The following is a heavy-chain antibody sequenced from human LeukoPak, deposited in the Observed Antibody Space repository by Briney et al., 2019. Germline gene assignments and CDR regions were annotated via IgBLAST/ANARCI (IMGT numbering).Heavy chain of an antibody. CDR2: IIPIFGTA. CDR3: ARGSQWGLLVDLDY. J-gene: IGHJ4*02. D-gene: IGHD1-26*01. V-gene: IGHV1-69*13. CDR1: GGTFSSYA. Sequence: EASVKVSCKASGGTFSSYAISWVRQAPGQGLEWMGGIIPIFGTANYAQKFQGRVTAYMELSSLRSEDTAVYYCARGSQWGLLVDLDYWGQGTLVTVSS.